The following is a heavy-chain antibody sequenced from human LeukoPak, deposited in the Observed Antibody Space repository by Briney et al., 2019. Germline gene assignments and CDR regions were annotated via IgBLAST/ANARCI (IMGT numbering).Heavy chain of an antibody. CDR2: ISGSSSFT. J-gene: IGHJ4*02. CDR1: GFTFSDYY. V-gene: IGHV3-11*03. CDR3: ARWFGSGSYYGY. Sequence: PGGSLRLSCAASGFTFSDYYMSWIRQAPGKGLEWVSYISGSSSFTKYEDYVKGRFTISRDNAKNSLYLQMSSLRAEDTAVYYCARWFGSGSYYGYWGQGTLVTVSS. D-gene: IGHD3-10*01.